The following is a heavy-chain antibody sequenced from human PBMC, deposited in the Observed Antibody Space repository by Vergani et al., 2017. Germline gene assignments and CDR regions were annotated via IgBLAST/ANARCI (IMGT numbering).Heavy chain of an antibody. CDR3: VRDTRRYFLDSIDGGDSDSPPFVPAV. CDR1: DFISNGHY. CDR2: LYASGST. J-gene: IGHJ3*01. V-gene: IGHV4-38-2*02. Sequence: QVQLQESGPGLVKPSETLSLICDVFDFISNGHYWGWIRQSPEKGLEWIGSLYASGSTYYSPSLKSRVAISADTSKDQFSLRLTSMTAADTAVYYCVRDTRRYFLDSIDGGDSDSPPFVPAVWGLGTGVIVSS. D-gene: IGHD2-21*01.